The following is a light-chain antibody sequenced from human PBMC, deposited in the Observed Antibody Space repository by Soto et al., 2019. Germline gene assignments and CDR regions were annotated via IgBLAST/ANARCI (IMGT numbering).Light chain of an antibody. V-gene: IGKV3-11*02. J-gene: IGKJ4*01. CDR3: QQCYTWPLT. CDR2: GSY. CDR1: QTISTD. Sequence: EIVLTQSPVTLSLSPGQRATLSCRARQTISTDLAWYQQKPGQAPSLLIQGSYNTATGIPARFSGCGSGRDFTLTISSLEPEDSAVYYCQQCYTWPLTFGGGTKVEI.